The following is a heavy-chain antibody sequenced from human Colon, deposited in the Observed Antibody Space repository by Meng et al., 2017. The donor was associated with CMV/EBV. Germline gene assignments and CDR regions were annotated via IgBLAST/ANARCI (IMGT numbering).Heavy chain of an antibody. CDR3: ARGIEAGLDY. V-gene: IGHV1-8*01. Sequence: VSCKASGYTFTSLDINGVRQATGQGPEWMGWMNPSRGITAYAQKFQGRVTMTRDTSIDTAYMELTSLKSEDTAIYYCARGIEAGLDYWGQGTLVTVS. CDR1: GYTFTSLD. J-gene: IGHJ4*02. CDR2: MNPSRGIT. D-gene: IGHD5-12*01.